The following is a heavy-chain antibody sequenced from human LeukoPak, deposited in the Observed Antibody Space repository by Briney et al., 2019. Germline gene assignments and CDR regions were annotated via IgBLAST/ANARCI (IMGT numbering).Heavy chain of an antibody. Sequence: SETLSLTCAVYGGSFSGYYWSWIRQPPRGGLEWIGFIYYDGGTSYNPSLKSRVTLSVDTSKNQFSLKLTSVTAADSALYFCARILVGATTDYWGQGTLVTVSS. CDR1: GGSFSGYY. CDR2: IYYDGGT. V-gene: IGHV4-59*01. D-gene: IGHD1-26*01. CDR3: ARILVGATTDY. J-gene: IGHJ4*02.